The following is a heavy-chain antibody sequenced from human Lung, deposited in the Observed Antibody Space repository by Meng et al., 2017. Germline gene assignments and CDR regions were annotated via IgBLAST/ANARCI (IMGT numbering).Heavy chain of an antibody. CDR1: GVSFSDCY. Sequence: QVRRSQWGPGLLTPSATLSRTFVVAGVSFSDCYWSSIPQPPGKGLGWIGEINHSGSTNYNPSLESRATISVYTSQNNLSLKLSSVTAADSAVYYCARGPTTMAHDFDYWGQGTLVTVSS. CDR2: INHSGST. CDR3: ARGPTTMAHDFDY. D-gene: IGHD4-11*01. J-gene: IGHJ4*02. V-gene: IGHV4-34*01.